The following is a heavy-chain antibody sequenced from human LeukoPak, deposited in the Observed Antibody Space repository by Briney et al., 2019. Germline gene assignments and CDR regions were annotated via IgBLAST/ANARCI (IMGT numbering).Heavy chain of an antibody. CDR1: GGSISSSNW. CDR3: ARDQGSYYGVDV. V-gene: IGHV4-4*02. CDR2: IYHSGST. Sequence: PSETLSLTCAVSGGSISSSNWWSWVRQPPGKGLEWIGEIYHSGSTNYNPSLKSRVTMSVDTSNNQFSLKVSSVTAADTAVYYCARDQGSYYGVDVWGQGTTVTVSS. J-gene: IGHJ6*02.